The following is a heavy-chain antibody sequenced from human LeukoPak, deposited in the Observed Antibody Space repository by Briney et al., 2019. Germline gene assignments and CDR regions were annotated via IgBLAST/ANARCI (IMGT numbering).Heavy chain of an antibody. Sequence: GASVKVSCKASGYTFTGYYMHWVRQAPGQGLEWMGRINPNSGGTNYSQKFQGRVTMTRHTSISTAYMELSRLRSDDTAVYYCARVQTAMVPXYFDYWGQGTLVTVSX. CDR2: INPNSGGT. D-gene: IGHD3-10*01. V-gene: IGHV1-2*06. J-gene: IGHJ4*02. CDR3: ARVQTAMVPXYFDY. CDR1: GYTFTGYY.